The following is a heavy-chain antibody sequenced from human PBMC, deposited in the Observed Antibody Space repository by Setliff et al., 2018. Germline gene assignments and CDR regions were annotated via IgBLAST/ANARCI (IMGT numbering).Heavy chain of an antibody. J-gene: IGHJ4*02. CDR1: GYTFTSYD. Sequence: ASVKVSCKASGYTFTSYDINWVRQATGQGLEWMGWMNPTSGNTGYAQKFQGRVTMTRNTSISTAYMELSSLSSVTAADTAVYYCARAPGRNIRGDYWGQGALVTVSS. CDR3: ARAPGRNIRGDY. D-gene: IGHD3-10*01. CDR2: MNPTSGNT. V-gene: IGHV1-8*01.